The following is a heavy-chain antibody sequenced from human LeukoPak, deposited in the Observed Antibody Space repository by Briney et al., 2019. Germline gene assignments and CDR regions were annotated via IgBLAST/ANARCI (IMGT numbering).Heavy chain of an antibody. Sequence: PGRSLRLSCAASGFTFSSYAMHWVRQAPGKGLEWEAVISYDGSNKYYADSVKGRFTISRDNSKNTLYLQMNSLRAEDTAVYYCAVSSYRTGGYYYYYGMDVWGKGTTVTVSS. CDR1: GFTFSSYA. J-gene: IGHJ6*04. V-gene: IGHV3-30*04. D-gene: IGHD6-6*01. CDR3: AVSSYRTGGYYYYYGMDV. CDR2: ISYDGSNK.